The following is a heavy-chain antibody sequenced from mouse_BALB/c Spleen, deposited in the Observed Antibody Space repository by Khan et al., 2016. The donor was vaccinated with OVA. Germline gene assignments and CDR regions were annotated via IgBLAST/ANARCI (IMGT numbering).Heavy chain of an antibody. CDR3: ASSRYESWFVS. CDR2: ISTGSNTI. J-gene: IGHJ3*01. V-gene: IGHV5-17*02. D-gene: IGHD2-12*01. Sequence: EVELVESGGGLVQPGGSRKLSCAASRFTFSSFGMHWVRQAPEKGLEWVAYISTGSNTIYYADTVKGRFTISRDNPKNTLLLQMTSLRSEDTAMYFCASSRYESWFVSWGQGTLVTVSA. CDR1: RFTFSSFG.